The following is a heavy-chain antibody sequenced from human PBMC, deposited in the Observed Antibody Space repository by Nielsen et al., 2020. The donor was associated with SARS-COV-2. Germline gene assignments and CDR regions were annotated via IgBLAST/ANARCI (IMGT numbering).Heavy chain of an antibody. V-gene: IGHV3-23*01. Sequence: GESLKISCAASGFTFSSYAMSWVRQAPGKGLEWVSAISGSGGSTYYADSVKGRFTISRDNSKNTLYLQMNSLRAEDTAVYYCAKGIFVIVVVSTIDYWGQGTLVTVSS. D-gene: IGHD3-22*01. CDR1: GFTFSSYA. CDR2: ISGSGGST. J-gene: IGHJ4*02. CDR3: AKGIFVIVVVSTIDY.